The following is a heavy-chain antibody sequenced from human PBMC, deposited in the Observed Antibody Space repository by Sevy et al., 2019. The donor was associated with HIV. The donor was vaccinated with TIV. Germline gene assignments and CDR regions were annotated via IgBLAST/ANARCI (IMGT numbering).Heavy chain of an antibody. CDR1: GYTFTSYG. J-gene: IGHJ4*02. V-gene: IGHV1-18*04. Sequence: ASVKVSCKASGYTFTSYGISWVRQAPGQGLEWMGWISAYNGNTNYSQKLQGRVTMTTDTSTSTAYMELRSPRSDDTAVYYCASLTGSSSDFWSGYRVFDYWGQGTLVTVSS. CDR3: ASLTGSSSDFWSGYRVFDY. CDR2: ISAYNGNT. D-gene: IGHD3-3*01.